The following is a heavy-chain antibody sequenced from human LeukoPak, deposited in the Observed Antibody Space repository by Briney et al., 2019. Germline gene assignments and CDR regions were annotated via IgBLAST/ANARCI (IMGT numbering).Heavy chain of an antibody. V-gene: IGHV3-74*01. D-gene: IGHD4/OR15-4a*01. J-gene: IGHJ4*02. CDR2: INNDGSDT. CDR1: GFTFINYW. CDR3: ARVYDYGFD. Sequence: GGSLRLSCAASGFTFINYWMHWVRQPPGKGLVWVSHINNDGSDTSYADSVRGRFTISRDNGKNTLYLQMNGLRVEDPAVYYCARVYDYGFDWGQGTLVTVSS.